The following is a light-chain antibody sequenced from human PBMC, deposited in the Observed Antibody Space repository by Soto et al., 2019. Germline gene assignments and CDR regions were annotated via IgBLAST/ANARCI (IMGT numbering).Light chain of an antibody. J-gene: IGKJ4*01. CDR3: QQYNIWPPLT. CDR2: GAS. Sequence: EIVMTQSPATLSVSPGERATVSCRASQFVGSNLAWYQQKPGQAPRLLIYGASTRATGIPARFSGSGSGTVFTLTISSLQSEDFALYYCQQYNIWPPLTFGGGTKVEIK. CDR1: QFVGSN. V-gene: IGKV3-15*01.